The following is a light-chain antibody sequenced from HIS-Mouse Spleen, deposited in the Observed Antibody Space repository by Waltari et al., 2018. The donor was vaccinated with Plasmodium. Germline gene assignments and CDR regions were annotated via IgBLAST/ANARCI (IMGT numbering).Light chain of an antibody. CDR2: GAS. Sequence: LSVSPGERAPLSCRASQSVSSNLAWYQQKPGQAPRLLIYGASTRATGIPARFSGSGSGTEFTLTISSMQSEDFAVYYCQQYNNWPRGTFGQGTKVEIK. J-gene: IGKJ1*01. CDR1: QSVSSN. CDR3: QQYNNWPRGT. V-gene: IGKV3-15*01.